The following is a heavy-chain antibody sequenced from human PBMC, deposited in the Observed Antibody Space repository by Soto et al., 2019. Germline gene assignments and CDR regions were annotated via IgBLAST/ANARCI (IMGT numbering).Heavy chain of an antibody. CDR3: ARDRAEYQLPYPRGNWFDP. Sequence: QVQLVQSGAEVKKPGSSVKVSCKASGGTFSSYAISWVRQAPGQGLEWMGGIIPIFGTANYAQEIQGRVTITEDESTSTAYMELSSLRSEDTAVYYWARDRAEYQLPYPRGNWFDPWGQGTLVTVSS. D-gene: IGHD2-2*02. J-gene: IGHJ5*02. CDR2: IIPIFGTA. CDR1: GGTFSSYA. V-gene: IGHV1-69*01.